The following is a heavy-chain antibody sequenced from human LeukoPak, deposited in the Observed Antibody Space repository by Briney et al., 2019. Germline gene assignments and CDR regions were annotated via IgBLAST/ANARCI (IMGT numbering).Heavy chain of an antibody. Sequence: GGSLRLSCVASGITFSNFGMHWVRQAPGKGPEWVAVIRYNGNNKYYADSVKGRFTISRDNAKNSLYLQMNSLRAEDTAVYYCARDRVTGSYFGFDYWGQGTLVTVSS. CDR1: GITFSNFG. V-gene: IGHV3-33*01. D-gene: IGHD3-10*01. J-gene: IGHJ4*02. CDR3: ARDRVTGSYFGFDY. CDR2: IRYNGNNK.